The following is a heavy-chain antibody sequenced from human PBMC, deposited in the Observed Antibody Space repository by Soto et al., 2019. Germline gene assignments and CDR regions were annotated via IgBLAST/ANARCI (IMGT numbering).Heavy chain of an antibody. CDR3: ARADCGGDCPPDY. D-gene: IGHD2-21*02. CDR1: GGSFSGYY. V-gene: IGHV4-34*01. Sequence: SETLSLTCAVYGGSFSGYYWSWIRQPPGKGLEWIGEINHSGSTNYNPSLKSRVTISVDRSKNQFSLKLSSVTAADTAVYYCARADCGGDCPPDYWGQGTLVTVSS. J-gene: IGHJ4*02. CDR2: INHSGST.